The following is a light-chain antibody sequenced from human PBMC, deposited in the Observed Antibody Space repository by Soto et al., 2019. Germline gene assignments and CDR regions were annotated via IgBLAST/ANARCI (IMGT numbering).Light chain of an antibody. CDR3: QHYNTWPRT. CDR2: GAS. CDR1: QSVSSN. J-gene: IGKJ1*01. Sequence: EIVITQSPATLSVSPGERATLSCRASQSVSSNLAWYQQKPGQPPRLLIYGASNRATGIPPRFSGSGAGTEYNLTISSLQSEDFAVYYCQHYNTWPRTFGQGNKVETK. V-gene: IGKV3-15*01.